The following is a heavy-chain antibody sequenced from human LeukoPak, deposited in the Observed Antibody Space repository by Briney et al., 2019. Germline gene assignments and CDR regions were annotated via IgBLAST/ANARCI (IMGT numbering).Heavy chain of an antibody. D-gene: IGHD3-10*01. Sequence: GGSLRLSCATSGFTFSSYGMNWVRQAPGKGLEWLASIRSDNSDTYYADSVKGRFTISRDNPQNTLYLQMNSLRAEDSALYYCARFGDYGEYWGQGTLVSVSS. V-gene: IGHV3-30*02. CDR2: IRSDNSDT. CDR1: GFTFSSYG. J-gene: IGHJ4*02. CDR3: ARFGDYGEY.